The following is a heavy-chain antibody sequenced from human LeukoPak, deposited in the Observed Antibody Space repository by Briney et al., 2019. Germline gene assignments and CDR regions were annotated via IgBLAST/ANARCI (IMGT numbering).Heavy chain of an antibody. CDR3: ARRYTTSIDY. CDR2: ISSSGDYI. J-gene: IGHJ4*02. Sequence: PGGSLRLSRAASGFTFSSYSMTWVRQAPGKGLEWGSSISSSGDYIYYADSVKGRFTISRDNAKNSLYLQMNSLRAEDTAVYYCARRYTTSIDYWGQGTLVTVSS. CDR1: GFTFSSYS. V-gene: IGHV3-21*01. D-gene: IGHD6-6*01.